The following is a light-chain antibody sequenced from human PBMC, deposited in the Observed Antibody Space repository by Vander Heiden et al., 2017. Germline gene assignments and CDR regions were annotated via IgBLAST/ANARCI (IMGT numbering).Light chain of an antibody. CDR2: EVS. CDR3: SSYTSSSTVV. V-gene: IGLV2-14*01. J-gene: IGLJ2*01. CDR1: SSDVGGYNY. Sequence: TISCTGTSSDVGGYNYVSWYQQHPGKAPKLMIYEVSNRPSGVSNRFSGSKSGNTASLTISGLQAEDEADYYCSSYTSSSTVVFGGGTKLTVL.